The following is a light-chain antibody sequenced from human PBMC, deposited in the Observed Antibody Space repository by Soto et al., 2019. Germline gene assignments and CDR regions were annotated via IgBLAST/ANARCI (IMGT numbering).Light chain of an antibody. V-gene: IGLV1-40*01. CDR3: QSYDGSLSGGAYV. Sequence: QSVLTQPPSVSGAPGQRVTISCTGSSSNIGAGYDVHWYQQLPGTAPKLLIYGNSNRPSGVPDRFSGSKSGTSASLAITGLQAEDEADYDCQSYDGSLSGGAYVFGTGTKVIVL. CDR1: SSNIGAGYD. CDR2: GNS. J-gene: IGLJ1*01.